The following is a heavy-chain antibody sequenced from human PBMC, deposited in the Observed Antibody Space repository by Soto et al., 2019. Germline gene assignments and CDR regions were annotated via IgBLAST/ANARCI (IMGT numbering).Heavy chain of an antibody. D-gene: IGHD3-10*01. CDR2: INSDGSST. CDR3: ARGRARGSGLSYYGMDV. J-gene: IGHJ6*02. Sequence: PGGSLRLSCAASGFTFSSYWMHWVRQAPGKGLVWVSRINSDGSSTTNADSVQGRFTISRDNAKNTLYLQMNSLRAEDTALYYCARGRARGSGLSYYGMDVWGQGTTVTVSS. V-gene: IGHV3-74*03. CDR1: GFTFSSYW.